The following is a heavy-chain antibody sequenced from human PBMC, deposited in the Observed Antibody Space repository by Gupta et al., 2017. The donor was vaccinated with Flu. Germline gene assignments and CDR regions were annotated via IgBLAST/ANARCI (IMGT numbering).Heavy chain of an antibody. CDR3: AKCPSGWYRSVDF. CDR2: ISGGGGST. CDR1: GFTFSNYA. V-gene: IGHV3-23*01. J-gene: IGHJ4*02. Sequence: EVQLLESGGGLVQPGGSLRLSCAASGFTFSNYAMSWVRQAPGKGLEWVSAISGGGGSTYYADSVKGRFTISRDNSKDTLYLQMNSLRAEDTAVYYCAKCPSGWYRSVDFWGQGTLVTVSS. D-gene: IGHD6-19*01.